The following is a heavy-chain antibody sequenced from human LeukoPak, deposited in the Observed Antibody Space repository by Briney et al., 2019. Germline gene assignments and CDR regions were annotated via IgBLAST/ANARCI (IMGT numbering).Heavy chain of an antibody. CDR1: GGSVSNYY. Sequence: SETLSLTCTVSGGSVSNYYWSWIRQPPGKGLEWIGYIYYSGSTNYNPSLKSRLTISVDTSKNQFSLKLSSVTAADTAVYSCARHRGIAATGFEYWGQGTLVTVSS. CDR2: IYYSGST. J-gene: IGHJ4*02. CDR3: ARHRGIAATGFEY. V-gene: IGHV4-59*08. D-gene: IGHD6-13*01.